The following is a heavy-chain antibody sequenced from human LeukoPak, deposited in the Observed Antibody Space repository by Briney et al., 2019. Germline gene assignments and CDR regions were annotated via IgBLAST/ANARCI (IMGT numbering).Heavy chain of an antibody. Sequence: SETLSLTCAVYGGSFSGYYWSWIRQPPGKGLEWIGEINHSGSTNYNPSLKSRVTISVDTSKNQFSLKLYSVTASDAAIYYCARHLTGTTMSHYFDFWGQGTLVTVSS. CDR2: INHSGST. D-gene: IGHD1-1*01. CDR1: GGSFSGYY. V-gene: IGHV4-34*01. CDR3: ARHLTGTTMSHYFDF. J-gene: IGHJ4*02.